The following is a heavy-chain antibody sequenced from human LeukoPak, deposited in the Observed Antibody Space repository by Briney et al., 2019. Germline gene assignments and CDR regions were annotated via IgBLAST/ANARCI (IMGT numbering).Heavy chain of an antibody. Sequence: SETLSLTCTVSGGSISSYYWSWLRQPPGKGVEWIGYIYYSGSTNYNPSLKSRVTISVDTSKNQFSLKLSSVTAADTAVYYCARHAVAVAYPYFDYWGQGTLVTVSS. CDR2: IYYSGST. CDR1: GGSISSYY. V-gene: IGHV4-59*08. CDR3: ARHAVAVAYPYFDY. J-gene: IGHJ4*02. D-gene: IGHD6-19*01.